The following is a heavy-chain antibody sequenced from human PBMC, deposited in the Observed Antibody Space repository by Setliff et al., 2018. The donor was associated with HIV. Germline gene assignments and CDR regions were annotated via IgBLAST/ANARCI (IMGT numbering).Heavy chain of an antibody. J-gene: IGHJ6*03. V-gene: IGHV1-8*01. Sequence: ASVKVSCKASGYAFNSYTLNWVRQATGRGLEWMGWIDPNSDNTAYAQKFQGRLTMTRNTSTGTVYMELSSLRSEDTAVYYCARIGRTPYYYYYMDVWGKGTTVTVSS. CDR2: IDPNSDNT. CDR3: ARIGRTPYYYYYMDV. D-gene: IGHD2-15*01. CDR1: GYAFNSYT.